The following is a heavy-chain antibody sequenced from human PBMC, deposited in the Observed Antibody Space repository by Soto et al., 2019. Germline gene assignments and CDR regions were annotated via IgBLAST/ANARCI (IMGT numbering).Heavy chain of an antibody. CDR2: ILYDGSKK. D-gene: IGHD6-19*01. J-gene: IGHJ6*02. V-gene: IGHV3-30*18. CDR3: VKDGSSGWPYFDDMDV. Sequence: GGSLILSCAASGFTFSSYGMHWVRQAPGKGLEWVAVILYDGSKKYYADSVKGRFTISRDNSKNALFLQMSSLRAEDTALYYCVKDGSSGWPYFDDMDVWGRGTTVTVSS. CDR1: GFTFSSYG.